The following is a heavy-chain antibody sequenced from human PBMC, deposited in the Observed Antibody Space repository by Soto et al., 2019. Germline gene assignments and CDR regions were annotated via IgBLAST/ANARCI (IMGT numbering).Heavy chain of an antibody. CDR2: VNPSGGHT. J-gene: IGHJ4*02. Sequence: QVQLMQSGAEVKKPGASVKVSCKASGDTFTDYYIHWVRQAPGQGLEWMGTVNPSGGHTTYAQHYLGRVTTTSDPSPSTLYMELTSLTSDDTAIYYCARGGHVVVVTAALDYWGQGTLVTVSS. D-gene: IGHD2-21*02. V-gene: IGHV1-46*01. CDR3: ARGGHVVVVTAALDY. CDR1: GDTFTDYY.